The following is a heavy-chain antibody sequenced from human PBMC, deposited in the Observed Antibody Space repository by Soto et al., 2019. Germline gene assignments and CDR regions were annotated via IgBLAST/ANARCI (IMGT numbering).Heavy chain of an antibody. V-gene: IGHV4-59*01. D-gene: IGHD6-19*01. CDR3: ARARSGGRTDN. J-gene: IGHJ4*02. CDR2: VYYSGST. CDR1: GASISTYY. Sequence: QVQLQESGPGLVKPSETLSLTCSVSGASISTYYWSWIRQPPGKGLEWIGYVYYSGSTSYNPSLKSRISMSVDTSKNQFSLKLNSVTATDTAVYYCARARSGGRTDNWGQGTLVTVSS.